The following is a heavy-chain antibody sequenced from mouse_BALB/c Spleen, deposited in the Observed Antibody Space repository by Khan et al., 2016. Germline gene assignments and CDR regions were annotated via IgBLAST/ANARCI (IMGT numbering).Heavy chain of an antibody. CDR2: ISTGGST. CDR3: AFITVFAY. V-gene: IGHV5-6-5*01. D-gene: IGHD1-1*01. Sequence: EVELVESGGGLVKPGGSLKLSCEASEVTFSSYAMSWVRQTPERRLEWVASISTGGSTYYRDSVKGQFTISRDNARNILYLQMSSLKSEDTAMYYCAFITVFAYWGQGTLVTVSA. CDR1: EVTFSSYA. J-gene: IGHJ3*01.